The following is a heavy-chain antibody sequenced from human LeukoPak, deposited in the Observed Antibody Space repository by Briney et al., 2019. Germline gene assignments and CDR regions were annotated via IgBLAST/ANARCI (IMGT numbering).Heavy chain of an antibody. D-gene: IGHD3-10*01. V-gene: IGHV3-30-3*01. Sequence: PGGSLRLSCAASGFNFNSYTMHWLRQAPGKGLEWLAIISYDGNNGYYAASVKGRFTISRDNSKDTLFLHIHSLRVEDTGMYYCARDPIPLMVRGKKFDSWGQGTLVTVSS. CDR1: GFNFNSYT. CDR2: ISYDGNNG. J-gene: IGHJ4*02. CDR3: ARDPIPLMVRGKKFDS.